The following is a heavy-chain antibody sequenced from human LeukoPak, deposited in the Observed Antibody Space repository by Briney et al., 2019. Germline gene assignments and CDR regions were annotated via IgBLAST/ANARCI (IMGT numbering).Heavy chain of an antibody. CDR2: IWYDGSNK. CDR3: ARDWGSSGWYSVSNWFDP. J-gene: IGHJ5*02. Sequence: GGSLRLSCAVSGITLSNYGMSWVRQAPGKGLEWVAVIWYDGSNKYYADSVKGRFTISRDNSKNTLYLQMNSLRAEDTAVYYCARDWGSSGWYSVSNWFDPWGQGTLVTVSS. V-gene: IGHV3-33*08. D-gene: IGHD6-19*01. CDR1: GITLSNYG.